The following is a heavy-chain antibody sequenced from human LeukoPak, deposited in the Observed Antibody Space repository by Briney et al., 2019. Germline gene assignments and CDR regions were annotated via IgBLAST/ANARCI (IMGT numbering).Heavy chain of an antibody. D-gene: IGHD3-3*01. CDR1: GGSINNYY. CDR3: ARAGSTAHFWFDY. Sequence: SETLSLTCTVSGGSINNYYWSWIRQPPGKGLDWIGYIYYRGSTNYNPSLKSRVTISVDTSKKQFSLKLSSVTAADTAVYYCARAGSTAHFWFDYWGQGTLVTVSS. J-gene: IGHJ4*02. CDR2: IYYRGST. V-gene: IGHV4-59*01.